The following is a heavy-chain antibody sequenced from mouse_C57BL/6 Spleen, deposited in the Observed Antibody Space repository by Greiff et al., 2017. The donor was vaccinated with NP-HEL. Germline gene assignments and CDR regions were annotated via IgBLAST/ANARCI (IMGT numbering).Heavy chain of an antibody. J-gene: IGHJ2*01. CDR1: GYTFTDYN. V-gene: IGHV1-18*01. Sequence: VQLKESGPELVKPGASVKIPCKASGYTFTDYNMDWVKQSHGKSLEWIGDINPNNGGTIYNQKFKGKATLTVDKSSSTAYMELRSLTSEDTAVYYCARRGTGTRGFYYFDYWGQGTTLTVSS. CDR3: ARRGTGTRGFYYFDY. CDR2: INPNNGGT. D-gene: IGHD4-1*01.